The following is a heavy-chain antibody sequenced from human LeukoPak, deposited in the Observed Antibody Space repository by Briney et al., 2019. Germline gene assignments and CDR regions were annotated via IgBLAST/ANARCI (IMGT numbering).Heavy chain of an antibody. CDR3: ARERGYCGGDCYIRDAFDI. CDR1: GFTFSSYW. V-gene: IGHV3-74*01. Sequence: PGGSLRLSCAASGFTFSSYWMHWVRQAPGKGLVWVSRINTDGSSTSYADSVKGRFTIFRDNARNSLYLQINSLRAEDTAVYYCARERGYCGGDCYIRDAFDIWGQGTMVTVSS. CDR2: INTDGSST. J-gene: IGHJ3*02. D-gene: IGHD2-21*02.